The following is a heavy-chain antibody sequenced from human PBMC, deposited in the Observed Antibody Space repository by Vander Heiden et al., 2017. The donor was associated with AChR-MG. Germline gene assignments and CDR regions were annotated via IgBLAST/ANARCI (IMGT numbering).Heavy chain of an antibody. D-gene: IGHD3-16*01. J-gene: IGHJ4*02. Sequence: EVQLVESGGGLITPGGSLRLSCAASKVTFTKAWMSWVRQAPGKGLEWVGRIKAKSDGGTTDYAAPVKGRFTISRDDSRSTVYLQMNSLRSEDTAVYYCTSDGGIGPNPIFTYWGQGTLVTVSS. V-gene: IGHV3-15*01. CDR2: IKAKSDGGTT. CDR3: TSDGGIGPNPIFTY. CDR1: KVTFTKAW.